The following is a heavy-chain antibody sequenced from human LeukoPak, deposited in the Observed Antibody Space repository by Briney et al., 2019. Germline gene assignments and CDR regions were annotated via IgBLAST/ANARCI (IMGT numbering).Heavy chain of an antibody. J-gene: IGHJ6*02. V-gene: IGHV3-48*01. CDR2: IRDSGTT. D-gene: IGHD5-24*01. CDR1: GFTFSTYP. CDR3: ATDRWYVMDV. Sequence: PGGSLRLSCAASGFTFSTYPMNWVRQAPGKGLEWISHIRDSGTTDYADSVKGRFTISRDNAKNSLYLQLSSLRAEDTAVYYCATDRWYVMDVWGQGTTVTVSS.